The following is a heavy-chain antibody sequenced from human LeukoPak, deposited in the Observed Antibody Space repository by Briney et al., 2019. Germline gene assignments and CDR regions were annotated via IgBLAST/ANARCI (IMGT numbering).Heavy chain of an antibody. Sequence: PGGSLRLSCAPSGFTFSSSAMSWVCQTPRVGLEWLSAISGSGGNTYYAASVKGRFTISRDNSQNTLSLQMNSLRAEDTAVYFCAKAGYRGSSVNYFDYWGQGTLVTVSS. CDR1: GFTFSSSA. CDR2: ISGSGGNT. V-gene: IGHV3-23*01. J-gene: IGHJ4*02. D-gene: IGHD6-6*01. CDR3: AKAGYRGSSVNYFDY.